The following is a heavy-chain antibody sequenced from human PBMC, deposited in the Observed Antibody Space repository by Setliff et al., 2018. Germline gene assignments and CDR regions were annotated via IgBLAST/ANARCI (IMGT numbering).Heavy chain of an antibody. CDR3: ATLSKYPYGSGSYMGIRWFDP. CDR2: VDPEDGET. CDR1: GYTFTDYY. D-gene: IGHD3-10*01. Sequence: GASVKVSCKASGYTFTDYYMHWVQQALGKGLEWMGRVDPEDGETISAEKFQGRVTITADTSTDTAYMELSSLRSEDTAVYYCATLSKYPYGSGSYMGIRWFDPWGQGTRVTSPQ. V-gene: IGHV1-69-2*01. J-gene: IGHJ5*02.